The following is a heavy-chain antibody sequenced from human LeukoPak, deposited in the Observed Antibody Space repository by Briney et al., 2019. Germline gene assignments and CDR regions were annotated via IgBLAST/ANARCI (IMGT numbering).Heavy chain of an antibody. Sequence: GGSLRLSCAASGFTFSSYSMNWVRQAPGKGLEWVSSISSSSSYIYYADSVKGRFTISRDNAKNSLYLQMNSLRAEDTAVYYCARNSGNYVWYAFDIWGQGTMVTVSS. CDR1: GFTFSSYS. D-gene: IGHD1-26*01. J-gene: IGHJ3*02. V-gene: IGHV3-21*01. CDR3: ARNSGNYVWYAFDI. CDR2: ISSSSSYI.